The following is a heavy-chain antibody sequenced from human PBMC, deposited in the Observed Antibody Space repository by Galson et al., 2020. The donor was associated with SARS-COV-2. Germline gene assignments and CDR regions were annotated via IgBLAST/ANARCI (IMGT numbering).Heavy chain of an antibody. V-gene: IGHV4-61*02. CDR2: IYTSGST. Sequence: SETLSLTCTVSGGSISSGSYYWSWIRQPAGKGLEWIGRIYTSGSTNYNPSLKSRVTISVDTSKNQFSLKLSSVTAADTAVYYCARESRWDLYFDHGGQGTLVTVAS. J-gene: IGHJ4*02. CDR3: ARESRWDLYFDH. CDR1: GGSISSGSYY. D-gene: IGHD1-26*01.